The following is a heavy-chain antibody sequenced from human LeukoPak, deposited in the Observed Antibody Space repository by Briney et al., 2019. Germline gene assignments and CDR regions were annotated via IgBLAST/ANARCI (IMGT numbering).Heavy chain of an antibody. CDR1: GDSISSNNYY. CDR3: ARVAIWLQHYYYYMDV. D-gene: IGHD5-24*01. V-gene: IGHV4-39*07. CDR2: IYYSGST. Sequence: PSETLSLTCTGSGDSISSNNYYWGWIRQPPGKGLQWIGTIYYSGSTYYNPSLKSRVTISVDTSKNQFSLKLNSVTAADTAVYYCARVAIWLQHYYYYMDVWGKGTTVTVSS. J-gene: IGHJ6*03.